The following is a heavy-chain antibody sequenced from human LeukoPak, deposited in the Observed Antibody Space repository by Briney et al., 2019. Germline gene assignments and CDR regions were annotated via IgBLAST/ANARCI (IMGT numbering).Heavy chain of an antibody. CDR3: ARLSGVFGENDY. Sequence: SETLSLTCAVYGGSFSGYYWSWIRQPPGKGLEWIGEINHSGSTNYNPSLKSRVTISVDTSKNQFSLKLSSVTAADTAVYYCARLSGVFGENDYWGQGTLVTVSS. CDR2: INHSGST. CDR1: GGSFSGYY. V-gene: IGHV4-34*01. D-gene: IGHD4-17*01. J-gene: IGHJ4*02.